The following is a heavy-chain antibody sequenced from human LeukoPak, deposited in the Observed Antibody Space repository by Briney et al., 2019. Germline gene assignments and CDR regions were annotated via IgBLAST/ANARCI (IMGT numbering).Heavy chain of an antibody. Sequence: GGSLRLSCAASGFTLSSYAMSWVRQGPGKGLEWVSAISVSGNTYHADSVKGRFTISRDNAKNSLYLQVNSLRAEDTAVYYCARGKSNYGDYVDYWGQGTLVTVSS. J-gene: IGHJ4*02. CDR2: ISVSGNT. CDR3: ARGKSNYGDYVDY. D-gene: IGHD4-17*01. V-gene: IGHV3-21*01. CDR1: GFTLSSYA.